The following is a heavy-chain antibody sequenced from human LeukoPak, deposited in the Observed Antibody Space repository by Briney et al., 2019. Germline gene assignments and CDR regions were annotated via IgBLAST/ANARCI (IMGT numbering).Heavy chain of an antibody. CDR3: ARSPPPVDTAIPVGFDP. CDR2: IIPIFGTA. D-gene: IGHD5-18*01. Sequence: SVKVSCKASGGTFSSYAISWVRQAPGQGLEWMGGIIPIFGTANYAQKFQGRVTITADESTSTAYMELSSLRSEDTAVYYCARSPPPVDTAIPVGFDPWGQGTLVTVSS. J-gene: IGHJ5*02. V-gene: IGHV1-69*01. CDR1: GGTFSSYA.